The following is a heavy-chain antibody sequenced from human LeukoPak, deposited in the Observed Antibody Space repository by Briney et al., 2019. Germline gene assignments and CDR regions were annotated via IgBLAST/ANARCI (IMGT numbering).Heavy chain of an antibody. CDR3: ARKYYYDSSGFYS. D-gene: IGHD3-22*01. CDR2: IYYSGST. V-gene: IGHV4-61*01. Sequence: SETLSLTCTVSGGSVNSGSYYWSWIRQPPGKGLEWIGHIYYSGSTNYNPSLKSRVTISVDTSKNQFSLKLSSVTAADTAVYYCARKYYYDSSGFYSWGQGTLVTVSS. CDR1: GGSVNSGSYY. J-gene: IGHJ4*02.